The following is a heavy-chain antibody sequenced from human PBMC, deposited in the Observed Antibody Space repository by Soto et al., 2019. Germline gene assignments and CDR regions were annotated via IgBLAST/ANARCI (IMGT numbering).Heavy chain of an antibody. D-gene: IGHD6-19*01. CDR2: IYTSGST. CDR3: AREISSGWYQCYFDY. Sequence: SETLSLTCTVSGGSISSYYWSWIRQPAGKGLEWIGRIYTSGSTNYNPSLKSRVTMSVDTSKNQFSLKLSSVTAADTAAYYCAREISSGWYQCYFDYWGQGTLVTVSS. V-gene: IGHV4-4*07. J-gene: IGHJ4*02. CDR1: GGSISSYY.